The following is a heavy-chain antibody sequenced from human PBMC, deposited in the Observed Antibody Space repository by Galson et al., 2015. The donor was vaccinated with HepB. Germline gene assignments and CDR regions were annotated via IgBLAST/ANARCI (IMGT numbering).Heavy chain of an antibody. D-gene: IGHD5-18*01. J-gene: IGHJ6*02. CDR3: ARVSYSFGFGGSFYGMDV. V-gene: IGHV4-31*03. Sequence: TLSLTCTVSGGAVRSGAYYWSWIRQHPGKGLEWIGYIYHTGSTSHNPSLRSRLTISIDTSQNQFSLNLTSVTAADTAVYYCARVSYSFGFGGSFYGMDVWGQGTTVIVS. CDR1: GGAVRSGAYY. CDR2: IYHTGST.